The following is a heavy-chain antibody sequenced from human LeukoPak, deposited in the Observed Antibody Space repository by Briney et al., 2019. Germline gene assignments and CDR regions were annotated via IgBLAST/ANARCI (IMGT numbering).Heavy chain of an antibody. J-gene: IGHJ4*02. D-gene: IGHD5-12*01. CDR1: GSSISNYY. CDR2: IYTSGST. CDR3: ARGDLPPPGSADFDY. Sequence: SETLSLTCTVSGSSISNYYWSWIRQPAGKGLEWIGRIYTSGSTNYNPSLKSRVTMSVDTSKNQFSLKLSSVTAADTAVYYRARGDLPPPGSADFDYWGQGTLVTVSS. V-gene: IGHV4-4*07.